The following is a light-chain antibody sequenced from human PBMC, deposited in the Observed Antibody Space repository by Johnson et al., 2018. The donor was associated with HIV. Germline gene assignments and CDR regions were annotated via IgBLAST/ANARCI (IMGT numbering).Light chain of an antibody. CDR3: GTWDSSLNV. V-gene: IGLV1-51*01. CDR1: TSNIGDNY. CDR2: AND. Sequence: QAVLTQPPSVSAAPGQKVTISCSGSTSNIGDNYVSWYRQLPGTAPKLLISANDKRPSGIPDRFSGSKSGTSATLGITGLQTGDEADYYCGTWDSSLNVFGTGTKVTVL. J-gene: IGLJ1*01.